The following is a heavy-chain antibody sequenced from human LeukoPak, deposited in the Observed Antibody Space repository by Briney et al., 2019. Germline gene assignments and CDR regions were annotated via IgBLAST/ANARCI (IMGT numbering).Heavy chain of an antibody. CDR3: ARYCSGGSCYPNYYYGMDV. CDR2: IYPGDSDT. V-gene: IGHV5-51*01. D-gene: IGHD2-15*01. CDR1: GYSFTCYW. Sequence: GESLKISCKGSGYSFTCYWIGWVRQMPGKGLEWMGIIYPGDSDTRYSPSFQGQVTISTDKSISTAYLQWSSLKASDTAMYYCARYCSGGSCYPNYYYGMDVWGQGTTVTVSS. J-gene: IGHJ6*02.